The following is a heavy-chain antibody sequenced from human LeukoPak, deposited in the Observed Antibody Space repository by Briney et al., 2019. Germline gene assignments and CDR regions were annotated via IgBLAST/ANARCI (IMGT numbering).Heavy chain of an antibody. CDR2: IYYSGST. V-gene: IGHV4-59*12. CDR1: GGSISSYY. J-gene: IGHJ5*02. CDR3: ARLSLKWELLGNWFDP. D-gene: IGHD1-26*01. Sequence: PSETLSLTCTVSGGSISSYYWSWIRQPPGKGLEWIGYIYYSGSTNYNPSLKSRVTISVDTSKNQFSLKLSSVTAADTAVYYCARLSLKWELLGNWFDPWGQGTLVTVSS.